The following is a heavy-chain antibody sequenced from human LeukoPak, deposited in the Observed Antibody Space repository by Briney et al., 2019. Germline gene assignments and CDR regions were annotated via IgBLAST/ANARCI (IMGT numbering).Heavy chain of an antibody. J-gene: IGHJ3*02. Sequence: GGSLRLSCAASGFTFSGYAMSWVRQAPGKGLEWVSAISGSGGSTYYADSVKGRFTISRDNSKNTLYLQMNSLRAEDTAVYYCAKVDWNSGSYFGVFDIWGQGTMVTVSS. CDR1: GFTFSGYA. D-gene: IGHD1-26*01. CDR2: ISGSGGST. V-gene: IGHV3-23*01. CDR3: AKVDWNSGSYFGVFDI.